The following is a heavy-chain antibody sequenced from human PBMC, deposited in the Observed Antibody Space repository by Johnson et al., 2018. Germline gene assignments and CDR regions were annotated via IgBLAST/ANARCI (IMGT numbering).Heavy chain of an antibody. V-gene: IGHV3-66*02. CDR3: ARTTRGAFDI. Sequence: VQLQESGGGLVQPGGSLRLSCAASGFTVSSDYMNWVRQAPGKGLEWVSVIYSVGSTYYADSVKGRFTISRDISKNTLYLQMNSLRAEDTAVYFCARTTRGAFDIWGQGTLVTVSS. CDR1: GFTVSSDY. CDR2: IYSVGST. J-gene: IGHJ3*02. D-gene: IGHD4-17*01.